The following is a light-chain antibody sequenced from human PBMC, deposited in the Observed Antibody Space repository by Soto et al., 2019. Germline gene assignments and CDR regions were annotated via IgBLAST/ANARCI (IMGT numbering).Light chain of an antibody. CDR1: QSITRY. Sequence: DIQMTQSPSTLSGSVGDRVTITCRASQSITRYLNWYQQKPGKAPKLLIYAASSLQSGVPPRFSGSGSGTDFTLTISSLQPEDIATYYCQQSHIPITFGQGTRLEIK. CDR2: AAS. V-gene: IGKV1-39*01. CDR3: QQSHIPIT. J-gene: IGKJ5*01.